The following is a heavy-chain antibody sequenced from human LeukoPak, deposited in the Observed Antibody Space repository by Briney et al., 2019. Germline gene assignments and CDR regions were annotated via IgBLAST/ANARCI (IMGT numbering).Heavy chain of an antibody. J-gene: IGHJ4*02. CDR3: ARGSRY. V-gene: IGHV4-39*07. CDR1: GGSVSSSSYY. D-gene: IGHD6-13*01. CDR2: IYDSGST. Sequence: SQCLSLTCTVSGGSVSSSSYYSGWIRRPPWKGLERIGSIYDSGSTYSTTSLKRRVTISVDTSKNQFSLKLSSVTAADTAVYYCARGSRYWGQGTLVTVSS.